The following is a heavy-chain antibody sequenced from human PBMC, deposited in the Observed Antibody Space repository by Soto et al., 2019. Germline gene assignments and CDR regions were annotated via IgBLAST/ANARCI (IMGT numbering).Heavy chain of an antibody. J-gene: IGHJ3*02. CDR3: ARDQGGWLQTPDAFDI. V-gene: IGHV1-2*04. CDR2: INPNSGGT. D-gene: IGHD5-12*01. CDR1: GYTFTGYY. Sequence: ASVKVSCKASGYTFTGYYMHWVRQAPGQGLEWMGWINPNSGGTNYAQKFQGWVTMTRDTSISTAYMELSRLRSDDTAVYYCARDQGGWLQTPDAFDIWGQGTMVT.